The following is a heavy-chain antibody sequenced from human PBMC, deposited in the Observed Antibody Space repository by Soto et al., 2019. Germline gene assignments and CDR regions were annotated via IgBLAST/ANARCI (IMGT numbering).Heavy chain of an antibody. Sequence: QVQLVESGGGVVQPGRSLRLSCAASGFTFSSYGMHWVRQAPGKGLEWVAGIWYDGSNKYYADSVKGRFTISRDNSKNTLYLQMNSLRAEDTAVYYCARDPKSGTTLLPGGYWGQGTLVTVSS. D-gene: IGHD1-7*01. CDR1: GFTFSSYG. J-gene: IGHJ4*02. CDR3: ARDPKSGTTLLPGGY. V-gene: IGHV3-33*01. CDR2: IWYDGSNK.